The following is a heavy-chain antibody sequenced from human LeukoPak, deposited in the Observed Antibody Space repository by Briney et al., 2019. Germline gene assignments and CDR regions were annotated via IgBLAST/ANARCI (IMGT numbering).Heavy chain of an antibody. CDR1: INTFSS. V-gene: IGHV3-30*18. CDR2: ISYDGSKK. J-gene: IGHJ4*02. Sequence: QPGRSLRLSCAASINTFSSVHWVRQAPGKGLEWVGVISYDGSKKYYADSVKGRFTFSRDNSKNPLHLQMNSLRAEDTAVYYCTKDHGFYSSGWHPLFDHWGQGTLVTVTP. CDR3: TKDHGFYSSGWHPLFDH. D-gene: IGHD6-19*01.